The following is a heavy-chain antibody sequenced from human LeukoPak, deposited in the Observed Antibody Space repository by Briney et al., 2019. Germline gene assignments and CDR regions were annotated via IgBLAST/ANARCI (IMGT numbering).Heavy chain of an antibody. CDR2: IYYSGST. CDR1: GGSISSYY. J-gene: IGHJ4*02. D-gene: IGHD5-24*01. Sequence: SETLCLSCAVSGGSISSYYWSWIRQPPGKGLEWIGYIYYSGSTNYNPSLKSRVTISVDTSKNQFSLKLSSVTAADTAVYYCARFGGDGYNYSTWFDYWGQGTLVTVSS. CDR3: ARFGGDGYNYSTWFDY. V-gene: IGHV4-59*01.